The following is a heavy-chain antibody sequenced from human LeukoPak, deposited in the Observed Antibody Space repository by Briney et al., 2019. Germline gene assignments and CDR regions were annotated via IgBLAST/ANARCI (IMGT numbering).Heavy chain of an antibody. J-gene: IGHJ4*02. CDR1: GFTFNSYA. V-gene: IGHV3-23*01. CDR3: AKTTTGYSSGRYPGWPVDC. D-gene: IGHD6-19*01. CDR2: ISGSGGGT. Sequence: GGSLRLSCGASGFTFNSYAVSWVRQAPGKGLEWVSAISGSGGGTYYADSVKGRFTISRDNSKDTVYLQMNSLSTEDTAVYYCAKTTTGYSSGRYPGWPVDCWGQGTLVTVSS.